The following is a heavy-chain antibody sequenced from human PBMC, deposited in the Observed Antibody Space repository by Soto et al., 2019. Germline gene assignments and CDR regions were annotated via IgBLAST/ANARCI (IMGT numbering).Heavy chain of an antibody. CDR1: GFTFSSYA. CDR2: ISYDGSNK. Sequence: LRLSCAASGFTFSSYAMHWVRQAPGKGLEWVAVISYDGSNKYYADSVKGRFTISRDNSKNTLYLQMNSLRAEDTAVYYCARPWELLNYFDYWGQGTLVTVYS. J-gene: IGHJ4*02. D-gene: IGHD1-26*01. CDR3: ARPWELLNYFDY. V-gene: IGHV3-30-3*01.